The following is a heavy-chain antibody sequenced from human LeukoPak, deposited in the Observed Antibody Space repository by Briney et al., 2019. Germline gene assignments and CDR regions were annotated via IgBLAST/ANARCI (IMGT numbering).Heavy chain of an antibody. CDR2: IFPSGGEI. Sequence: RSSETLSLTCAVYGGSFSGYYWSWIRQPPGKGLEWVSSIFPSGGEIHYADSVRGRFTISRDNSKSTLSLQMNSLRAEDTAVYYCAREPRLRGGPKGFYFDYWGQGTLVTVSS. V-gene: IGHV3-53*05. CDR1: GGSFSGYY. D-gene: IGHD2-21*01. CDR3: AREPRLRGGPKGFYFDY. J-gene: IGHJ4*02.